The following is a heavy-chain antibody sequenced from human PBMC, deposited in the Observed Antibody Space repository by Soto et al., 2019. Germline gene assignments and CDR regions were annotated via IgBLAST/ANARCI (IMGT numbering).Heavy chain of an antibody. CDR1: GFRFSIYS. CDR3: ARSVEGHFDY. J-gene: IGHJ4*02. V-gene: IGHV3-48*02. D-gene: IGHD6-19*01. CDR2: ITSDTKTI. Sequence: EVQLVESGGGLVQPGGSLRLSCAASGFRFSIYSMNWVRQAPGKGLEWSAYITSDTKTIKYADSVKGRFTISRDNDKTLVYLQMNSLRDEDTAVYYCARSVEGHFDYWGQGTVVTVST.